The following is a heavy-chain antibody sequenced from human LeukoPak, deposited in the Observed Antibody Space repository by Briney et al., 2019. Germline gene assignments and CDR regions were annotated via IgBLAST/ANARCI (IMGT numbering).Heavy chain of an antibody. D-gene: IGHD4-17*01. CDR1: GDSISSYY. V-gene: IGHV4-59*01. CDR2: IYYSGRTNYNT. CDR3: ARGFYGDYVFDY. Sequence: SETLSLTCTVSGDSISSYYWTWIRQPPGKGLEWIGYIYYSGRTNYNTNYNPSLKSRVTISVDTSKNQFSLKLSSVTAADTAVYYCARGFYGDYVFDYWGQGTLVTVSS. J-gene: IGHJ4*02.